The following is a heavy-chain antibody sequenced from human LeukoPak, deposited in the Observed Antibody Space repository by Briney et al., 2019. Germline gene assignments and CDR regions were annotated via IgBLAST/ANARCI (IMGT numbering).Heavy chain of an antibody. CDR1: GYTFTSYA. CDR2: IIPILGIA. CDR3: ARVLGDYWEVENYYYYGMDV. D-gene: IGHD4-17*01. Sequence: GASVKVSCKASGYTFTSYAISWVRQAPGQGLEWMGRIIPILGIANYAQKFQGRVTITADKSTSTAYMELSSLRSEDTAVYYCARVLGDYWEVENYYYYGMDVWGQGTTVTVSS. V-gene: IGHV1-69*04. J-gene: IGHJ6*02.